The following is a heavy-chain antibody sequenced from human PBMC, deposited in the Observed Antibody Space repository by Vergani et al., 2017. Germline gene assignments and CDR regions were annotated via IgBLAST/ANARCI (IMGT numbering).Heavy chain of an antibody. CDR2: IDHTGRP. Sequence: QVQLQQWGGGLLKPSETLSLTCVVNGGSFTSYHWTWIRQSPGEGLEWVGDIDHTGRPDYNPTLKSRLTMSVDKSRNQFSLTLNSVTATDTAIYFCARVNTETNGHLYYYYYMDVWGQGPAVTVS. D-gene: IGHD4-11*01. V-gene: IGHV4-34*01. CDR1: GGSFTSYH. CDR3: ARVNTETNGHLYYYYYMDV. J-gene: IGHJ6*03.